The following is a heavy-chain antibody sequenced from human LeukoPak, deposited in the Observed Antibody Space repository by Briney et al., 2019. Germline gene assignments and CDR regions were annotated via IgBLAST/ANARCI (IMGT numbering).Heavy chain of an antibody. CDR2: IGGSSGYT. D-gene: IGHD3-16*01. CDR3: ARSRGATH. CDR1: GFTFSDYY. J-gene: IGHJ4*02. V-gene: IGHV3-11*03. Sequence: GGSLRLSCAASGFTFSDYYMSWIRQAPGEGLEWVSYIGGSSGYTDYAGSVKGRFTISRDNAKDSLYLEMTSLRPEDTAVYYCARSRGATHWGQGTLVTVSS.